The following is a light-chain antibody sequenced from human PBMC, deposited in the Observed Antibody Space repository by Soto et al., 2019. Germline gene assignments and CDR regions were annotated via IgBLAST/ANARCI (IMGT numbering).Light chain of an antibody. CDR3: QQYGSSPT. CDR2: GAS. J-gene: IGKJ1*01. Sequence: EIVLTQSPGTLSLSPGERATLSCRASQSVSSSYLAWHQQKPGQAPRLLIYGASSRATGIPDRFSGSGSGTDFTLTISRLEPAAFAVYYCQQYGSSPTFGRGTKVEIK. V-gene: IGKV3-20*01. CDR1: QSVSSSY.